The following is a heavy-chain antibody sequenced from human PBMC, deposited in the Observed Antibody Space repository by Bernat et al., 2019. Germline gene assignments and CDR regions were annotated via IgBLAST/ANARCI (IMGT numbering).Heavy chain of an antibody. J-gene: IGHJ4*02. D-gene: IGHD1-26*01. CDR3: AKDRLVGALYY. CDR2: ISYDGSNK. Sequence: VQLVESGGGLVKPGGSLRLSCAASGFTFSSYGMHWVRQAPGKGLEWVAVISYDGSNKYYADSVKGRFTISRDNSKNTLYLQMNSLRAEDTAVYYCAKDRLVGALYYWGQGTLVTVSS. CDR1: GFTFSSYG. V-gene: IGHV3-30*18.